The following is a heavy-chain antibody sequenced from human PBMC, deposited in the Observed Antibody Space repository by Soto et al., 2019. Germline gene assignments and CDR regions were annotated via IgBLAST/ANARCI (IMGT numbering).Heavy chain of an antibody. CDR3: ARQVHYDILTGYYTAAFDI. CDR1: GYSFTSYW. CDR2: IYPGDSDT. V-gene: IGHV5-51*01. J-gene: IGHJ3*02. D-gene: IGHD3-9*01. Sequence: GASVKISCKGSGYSFTSYWIGWVRQMPGKGLEWMGIIYPGDSDTRYSPSFQGQVXISADKSISTAYLQWSSLKASDTAMYYCARQVHYDILTGYYTAAFDIWGQGTMVTVSS.